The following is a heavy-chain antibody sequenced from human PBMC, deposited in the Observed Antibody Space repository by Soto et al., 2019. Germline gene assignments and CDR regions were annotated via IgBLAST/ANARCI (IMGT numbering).Heavy chain of an antibody. D-gene: IGHD5-12*01. CDR1: GFTFSSYA. Sequence: GGSLRLSCAASGFTFSSYAISWVRQAPGKGLEWVSAISGSGGATYYTGSVKGRFTISRDNSKNTLYLQMNSLRAEDTAVYYCERDREDIVPTPSADYWGQGTLVTVSS. CDR2: ISGSGGAT. V-gene: IGHV3-23*01. CDR3: ERDREDIVPTPSADY. J-gene: IGHJ4*02.